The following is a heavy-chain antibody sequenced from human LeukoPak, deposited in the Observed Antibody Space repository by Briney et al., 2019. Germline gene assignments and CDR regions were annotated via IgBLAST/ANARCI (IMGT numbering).Heavy chain of an antibody. CDR3: VREPTQPLRFGEFHPFDN. CDR2: IYTSGST. V-gene: IGHV4-4*07. CDR1: GGSISSYY. J-gene: IGHJ4*02. D-gene: IGHD3-10*01. Sequence: SETLSLTCTVSGGSISSYYWSWIRQPAGKGLEWIGRIYTSGSTNYNLSLKSRLTISLDTSQNQVSLRLSSVTVADTAVYYYVREPTQPLRFGEFHPFDNWGQGTLVTVSS.